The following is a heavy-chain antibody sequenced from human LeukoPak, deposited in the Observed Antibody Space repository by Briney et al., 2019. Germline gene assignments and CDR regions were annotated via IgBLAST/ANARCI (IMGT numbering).Heavy chain of an antibody. CDR3: ARHSGSSHFDY. D-gene: IGHD1-26*01. CDR2: IWYDGSNK. V-gene: IGHV3-33*08. J-gene: IGHJ4*02. CDR1: GFTFSSYS. Sequence: GSLRLSCAASGFTFSSYSMNWVRQAPGKGLEWVAVIWYDGSNKYYADSVKGRFTISRDNSKNTLYLQMNSLRAEDTAVYYCARHSGSSHFDYWGQGTLVTVSS.